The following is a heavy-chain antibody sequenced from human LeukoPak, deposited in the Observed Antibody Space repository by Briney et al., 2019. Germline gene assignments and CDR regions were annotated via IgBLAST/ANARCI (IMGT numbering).Heavy chain of an antibody. J-gene: IGHJ4*02. CDR2: IYYSGST. CDR1: GGSISSYY. D-gene: IGHD1-26*01. V-gene: IGHV4-59*08. Sequence: SETLSLTCTVSGGSISSYYWSWIRQPPGKGLEWIGYIYYSGSTNYNPSLKSRVTISVDTSKNQFSLKLSSVTAADTAVYYCARHRSHSGSYLAFDYWGQGTLVTVSS. CDR3: ARHRSHSGSYLAFDY.